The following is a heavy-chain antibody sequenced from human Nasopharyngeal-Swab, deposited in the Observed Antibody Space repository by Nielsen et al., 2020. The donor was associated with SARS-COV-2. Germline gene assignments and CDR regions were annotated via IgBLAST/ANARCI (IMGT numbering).Heavy chain of an antibody. CDR2: IGISGSPK. D-gene: IGHD3-10*01. CDR3: ARDVQRGFDS. J-gene: IGHJ4*02. CDR1: GFTFTNYE. Sequence: SLKISCAVSGFTFTNYEIHWVRQAPGKGLEWVSYIGISGSPKYYADSVKGRFTISRDNAKNSLSLQMNSLRAEDTAVYYCARDVQRGFDSWGQGTLVTVSS. V-gene: IGHV3-48*03.